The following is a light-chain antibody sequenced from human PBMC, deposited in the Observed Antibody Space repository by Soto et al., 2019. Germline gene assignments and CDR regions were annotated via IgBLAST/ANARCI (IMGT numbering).Light chain of an antibody. Sequence: EIVLTQSPATLSLSPGEGATLSCRASQSISSYLAWYQQKPGQAPRLLIYDASSRATGIPARFSGSGSGTDFTLTISSLEPEDFAVYYCQQRSDSPTWTFGQGTKVDIK. CDR3: QQRSDSPTWT. CDR2: DAS. J-gene: IGKJ1*01. V-gene: IGKV3-11*01. CDR1: QSISSY.